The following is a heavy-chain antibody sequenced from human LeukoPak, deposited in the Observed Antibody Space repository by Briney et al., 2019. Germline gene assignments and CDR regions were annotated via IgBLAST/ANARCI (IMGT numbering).Heavy chain of an antibody. V-gene: IGHV3-53*01. CDR2: IYSGGST. CDR3: ARSNDAFDI. D-gene: IGHD5/OR15-5a*01. J-gene: IGHJ3*02. Sequence: GGSLRLSCAASGFTVSSNYMNWVRQAPGKGLEWVSIIYSGGSTFYADSVKGRFTISRDNSKNTQHLQMNSLRAEDTAVYYCARSNDAFDIWGQGTMVTVSS. CDR1: GFTVSSNY.